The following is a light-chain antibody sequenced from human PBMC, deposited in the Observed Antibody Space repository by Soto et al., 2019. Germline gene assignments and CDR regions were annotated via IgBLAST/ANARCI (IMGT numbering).Light chain of an antibody. Sequence: DIQITQSPSSLSASLGDRVTITCRATEGINNYLAWFQQKPGKVPKLLIYAASTLQSGVPSRFRGSGSGTEYTLTIYSLQPEDFASYFCQQTFSPPITFGQGTKVDIK. J-gene: IGKJ2*01. CDR2: AAS. CDR3: QQTFSPPIT. CDR1: EGINNY. V-gene: IGKV1-27*01.